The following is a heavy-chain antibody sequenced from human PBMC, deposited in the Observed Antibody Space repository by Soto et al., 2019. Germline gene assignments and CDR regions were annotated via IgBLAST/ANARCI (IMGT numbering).Heavy chain of an antibody. CDR1: GFTFRSYN. J-gene: IGHJ4*02. Sequence: GGSLRLSCEASGFTFRSYNMNWVRQAPGKGLESVSFISTTSRDKYYADSVKGRFTISRDNDKSSLFLQMNSPRAEDTGIYYCARDRAGGYDGIDFWGQGTLVTVSS. CDR3: ARDRAGGYDGIDF. D-gene: IGHD5-12*01. V-gene: IGHV3-21*01. CDR2: ISTTSRDK.